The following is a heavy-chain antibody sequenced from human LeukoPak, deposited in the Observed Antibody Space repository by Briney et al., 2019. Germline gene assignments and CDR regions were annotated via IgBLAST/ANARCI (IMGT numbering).Heavy chain of an antibody. CDR3: ARVKGLLSDWYFDL. CDR1: GGSISSSNW. V-gene: IGHV4-4*02. J-gene: IGHJ2*01. Sequence: SGTLSLTCAVSGGSISSSNWWSWVRQPPGKGLEWIGEIYHSGSTNYNPSLKSRVTISVDKSKNQFSLKLSSVTAADTAVYYCARVKGLLSDWYFDLWGRGTLVTVSS. CDR2: IYHSGST. D-gene: IGHD2-15*01.